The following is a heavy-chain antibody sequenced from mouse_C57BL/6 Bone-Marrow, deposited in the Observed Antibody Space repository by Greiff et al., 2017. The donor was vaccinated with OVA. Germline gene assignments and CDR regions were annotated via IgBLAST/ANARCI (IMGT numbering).Heavy chain of an antibody. J-gene: IGHJ2*01. CDR3: ARPEGNYYFDY. Sequence: DVQLQESGPELVKPGASVKIPCKASGYTFTDYNMDWVKQSHGKSLEWIGDINPNNGGTIYNQKFKGKATLTVDKSSSTAYMELRSLTSEDTAVYYCARPEGNYYFDYWGQGTTLTVSS. CDR2: INPNNGGT. D-gene: IGHD2-1*01. CDR1: GYTFTDYN. V-gene: IGHV1-18*01.